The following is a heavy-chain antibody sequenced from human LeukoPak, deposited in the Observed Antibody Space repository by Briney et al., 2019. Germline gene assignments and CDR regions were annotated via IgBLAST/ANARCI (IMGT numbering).Heavy chain of an antibody. V-gene: IGHV3-30*15. CDR3: ARVLTTKQLLFDAFDV. Sequence: PGGSLRLSCAASGFTLASYAMHWVRLAPGKGLEWVAVQSSDGSDKFYAASVRGRFTISRDNSKHTLFLQMSSLRAEDTAVYYCARVLTTKQLLFDAFDVWGQGTMVTVSS. J-gene: IGHJ3*01. CDR1: GFTLASYA. D-gene: IGHD6-6*01. CDR2: QSSDGSDK.